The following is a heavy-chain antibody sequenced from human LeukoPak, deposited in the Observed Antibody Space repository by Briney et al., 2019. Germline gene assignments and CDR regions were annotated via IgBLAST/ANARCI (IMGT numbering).Heavy chain of an antibody. CDR2: ISYSGST. CDR3: ARDSTSTGDFDY. J-gene: IGHJ4*02. Sequence: SQTLSLTCTVSGGSISSGGYYWSWIRQHPGKGLEWIGYISYSGSTSCNPSLQSRVTISVDTSKNQFSLKLSSVTAADAAVYYCARDSTSTGDFDYWGQGTLVAVSS. V-gene: IGHV4-31*03. D-gene: IGHD7-27*01. CDR1: GGSISSGGYY.